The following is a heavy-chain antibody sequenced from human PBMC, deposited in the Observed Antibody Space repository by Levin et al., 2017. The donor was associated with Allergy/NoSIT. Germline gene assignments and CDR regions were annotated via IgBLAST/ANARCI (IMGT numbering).Heavy chain of an antibody. CDR1: GASISSYY. V-gene: IGHV4-59*12. D-gene: IGHD3-22*01. CDR3: ARIRAYYDNSGYWELLIDH. Sequence: SETLSLTCTVSGASISSYYWSWIRQPPGKGLEWIGYIHDSGSTNYNPSLKSRVTISIDTSKNQFSLKLGSVTAADTAVYYCARIRAYYDNSGYWELLIDHWGQGVLVTVSS. CDR2: IHDSGST. J-gene: IGHJ4*02.